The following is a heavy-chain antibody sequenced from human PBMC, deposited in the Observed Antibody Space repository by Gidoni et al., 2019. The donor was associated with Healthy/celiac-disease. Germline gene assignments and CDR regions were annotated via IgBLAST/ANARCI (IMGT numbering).Heavy chain of an antibody. CDR2: ISGSGGST. CDR1: GFTFSSYA. CDR3: AKDRVESGYAMGH. Sequence: EVQLLESGGGLVQPGGSLRLSCAASGFTFSSYAMRWVRQAPGKGLEWVSAISGSGGSTYYADSVKGRFTISRDNSKNTLYLQMNSLRAEDTAVYYCAKDRVESGYAMGHWGQGTLVTVSS. J-gene: IGHJ4*02. V-gene: IGHV3-23*01. D-gene: IGHD5-12*01.